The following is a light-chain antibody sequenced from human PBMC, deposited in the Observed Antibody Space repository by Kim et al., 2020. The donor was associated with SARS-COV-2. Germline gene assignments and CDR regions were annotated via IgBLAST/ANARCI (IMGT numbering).Light chain of an antibody. CDR3: QQYSSYST. J-gene: IGKJ4*01. CDR2: KTS. V-gene: IGKV1-5*03. CDR1: QEINKW. Sequence: GTVGDKVTLTCRGSQEINKWVAWEPQKPGKAPKLLIYKTSSLESGVPSRFSGSGSETEFTLTISSLQPDDFATYYCQQYSSYSTFGGGTKVDIK.